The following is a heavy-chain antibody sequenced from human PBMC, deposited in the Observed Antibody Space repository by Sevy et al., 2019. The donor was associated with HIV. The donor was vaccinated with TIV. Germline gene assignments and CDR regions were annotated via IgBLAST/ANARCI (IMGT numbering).Heavy chain of an antibody. CDR3: ARGKSGYGYGLDY. D-gene: IGHD5-18*01. J-gene: IGHJ4*02. CDR2: MYSDGST. Sequence: GGSLRLSCAASGFPVSSNYMSWVRQAPGKGLEWVSVMYSDGSTYHADSVKGRFTISRDNSKNTLYLQMNSLRVEDTAVYYCARGKSGYGYGLDYWGQGTLVTASS. CDR1: GFPVSSNY. V-gene: IGHV3-66*01.